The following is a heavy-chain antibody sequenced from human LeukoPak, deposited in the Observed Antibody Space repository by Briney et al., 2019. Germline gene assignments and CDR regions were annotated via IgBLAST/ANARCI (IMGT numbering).Heavy chain of an antibody. V-gene: IGHV3-30*18. CDR2: ISYDGSNK. CDR3: AKGVRFGELKMDV. D-gene: IGHD3-10*01. CDR1: GFTFSSYG. J-gene: IGHJ6*04. Sequence: GRSLRLSCAASGFTFSSYGMHWVRQAPGKGLEWVAVISYDGSNKYYADSVKGRFTISRDNSKNTLYLQMNSLRAEDTAVYYCAKGVRFGELKMDVWGKGTTVTVSS.